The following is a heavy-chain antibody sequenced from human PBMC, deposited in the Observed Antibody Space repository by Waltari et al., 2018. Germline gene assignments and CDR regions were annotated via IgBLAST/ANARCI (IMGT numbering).Heavy chain of an antibody. D-gene: IGHD3-22*01. V-gene: IGHV4-34*01. Sequence: QVQLQQWGAGLLKPSEPLSLTCAVYGGSFSGYSWSWIRQPPGKGLEWIGEINHSGSTNDNPSLKSRVTISVDTSKNQFSLKLSSVTAADTAVYYCARGSWYYYDSSGYPYYYYGMDVWGQGTTVTVSS. CDR1: GGSFSGYS. CDR3: ARGSWYYYDSSGYPYYYYGMDV. CDR2: INHSGST. J-gene: IGHJ6*02.